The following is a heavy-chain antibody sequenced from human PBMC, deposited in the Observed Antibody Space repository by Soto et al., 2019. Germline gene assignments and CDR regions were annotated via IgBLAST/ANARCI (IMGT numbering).Heavy chain of an antibody. CDR1: GGSISSGGYY. CDR3: ARDIRIVVVPAAPVYYYYYGMDV. V-gene: IGHV4-31*03. J-gene: IGHJ6*02. CDR2: IYYSGST. D-gene: IGHD2-2*01. Sequence: SETLSLTCTVSGGSISSGGYYWSWIRQHPGKGLEWIGYIYYSGSTYYNPSLKSRVTISVDTSKNQFSLKLSSVTAADTAVYYCARDIRIVVVPAAPVYYYYYGMDVWGQGTTVTVSS.